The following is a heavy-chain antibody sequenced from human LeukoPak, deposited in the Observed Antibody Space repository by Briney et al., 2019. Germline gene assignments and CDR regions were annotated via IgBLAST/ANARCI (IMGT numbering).Heavy chain of an antibody. J-gene: IGHJ4*02. Sequence: PSETLSLTCAVYGGSFSGYYWSWIRQTPGKGLEWIGEINHSGSTNYNPSLKSRVTISVDTSKNQFSLKLSSVTAADTAVYYCARVSTRRGSYPTDYWGQGTLVTVSS. V-gene: IGHV4-34*01. CDR1: GGSFSGYY. CDR2: INHSGST. CDR3: ARVSTRRGSYPTDY. D-gene: IGHD3-16*02.